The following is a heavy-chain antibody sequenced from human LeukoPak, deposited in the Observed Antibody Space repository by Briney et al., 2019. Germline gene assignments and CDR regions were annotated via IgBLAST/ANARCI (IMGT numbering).Heavy chain of an antibody. J-gene: IGHJ4*02. D-gene: IGHD6-6*01. V-gene: IGHV3-48*03. CDR1: GFIFSDYE. CDR2: ISNSGNTI. CDR3: ARDGTKSIGDY. Sequence: GGSLRLSCAASGFIFSDYEMNWVRQAPGKGLEWISYISNSGNTIYYADSVKGRFTISRDNAKNSLYLQMNSLRAEDTAVYYCARDGTKSIGDYWGQGTLVTVSS.